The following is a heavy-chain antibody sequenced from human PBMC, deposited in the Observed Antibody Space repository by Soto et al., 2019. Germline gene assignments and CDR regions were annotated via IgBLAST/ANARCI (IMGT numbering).Heavy chain of an antibody. CDR1: GFTFSSYA. Sequence: GGSLRLSCAASGFTFSSYAMSWVRQAPGKGLEWVSAINAPGSTTYYAASVKGRFTVSRDNSKKMLFLQMNSLRDEDTAVYYCAKDRHPDGIWTFDSRGPGTLVTVSS. V-gene: IGHV3-23*01. CDR2: INAPGSTT. CDR3: AKDRHPDGIWTFDS. J-gene: IGHJ4*02. D-gene: IGHD3-9*01.